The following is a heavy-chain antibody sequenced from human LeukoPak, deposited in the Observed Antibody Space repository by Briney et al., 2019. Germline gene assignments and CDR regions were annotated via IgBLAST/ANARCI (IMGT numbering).Heavy chain of an antibody. CDR2: ISSSSSYI. D-gene: IGHD3-22*01. Sequence: PGGSLRLSCAASGFTFSSYSMNWVRQAPGKGLEWVSSISSSSSYIYYADSVKGRFTISRDNAKNSLYLQMNSLRAEDTAVYYCASTPGGSKYYDPGYWGQGTLVTVSS. V-gene: IGHV3-21*01. CDR1: GFTFSSYS. CDR3: ASTPGGSKYYDPGY. J-gene: IGHJ4*02.